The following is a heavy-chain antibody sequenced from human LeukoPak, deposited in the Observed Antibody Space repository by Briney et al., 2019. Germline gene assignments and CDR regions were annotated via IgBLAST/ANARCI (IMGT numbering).Heavy chain of an antibody. Sequence: GGSLRLSCAASGFAFSSYSMNWVRQAPGKGLEWVSSISSSSSYIYYADSVKGRFTISRDNAKNSLYLQMNSLRAEDTAVYYCARDYGGNSGYFDYWGQGTLVTVSS. CDR1: GFAFSSYS. CDR3: ARDYGGNSGYFDY. CDR2: ISSSSSYI. J-gene: IGHJ4*02. V-gene: IGHV3-21*01. D-gene: IGHD4-23*01.